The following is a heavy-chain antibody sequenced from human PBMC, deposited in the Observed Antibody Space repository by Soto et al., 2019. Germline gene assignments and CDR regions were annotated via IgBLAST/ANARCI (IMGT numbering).Heavy chain of an antibody. CDR1: GFTVSSNY. J-gene: IGHJ6*02. Sequence: GGSLRLSCAASGFTVSSNYMSWVRQAPGKGLEWVSVIYSGGSTYYADSVKGRFTISRDNSKNTLYLQMNSLRAEDTAVYYCARDLYSTTQYYYDSSGYYANYYYYYYGMDVWGQGTTVTVSS. V-gene: IGHV3-66*01. D-gene: IGHD3-22*01. CDR2: IYSGGST. CDR3: ARDLYSTTQYYYDSSGYYANYYYYYYGMDV.